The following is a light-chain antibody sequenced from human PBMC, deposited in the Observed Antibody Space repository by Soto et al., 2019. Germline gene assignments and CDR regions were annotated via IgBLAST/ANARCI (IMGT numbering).Light chain of an antibody. J-gene: IGLJ1*01. V-gene: IGLV2-14*01. CDR1: SSDIGAYDY. Sequence: QSALTQPASVSGSPGQSITISCTGTSSDIGAYDYVSWYQQYPGRVPKLLIHEVTNRPSGVSDRFSGSKSGNTASLNISGLQTEEEPDSYCSSHAASSAFYVFGTGTKVTVL. CDR2: EVT. CDR3: SSHAASSAFYV.